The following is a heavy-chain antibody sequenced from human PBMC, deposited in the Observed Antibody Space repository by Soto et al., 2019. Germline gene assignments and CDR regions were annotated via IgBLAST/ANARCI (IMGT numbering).Heavy chain of an antibody. V-gene: IGHV1-18*01. Sequence: GASVKVSCKASGYTFTSYGINWVRQAPGQGLEWMGWISAYNANTHYAQKLQGRVTMTTDTFTSTAYMELRSLRPDDTAVYYCTKPRSSLQWPPFDPWGHGTQVTVSS. D-gene: IGHD6-19*01. CDR2: ISAYNANT. CDR3: TKPRSSLQWPPFDP. CDR1: GYTFTSYG. J-gene: IGHJ5*02.